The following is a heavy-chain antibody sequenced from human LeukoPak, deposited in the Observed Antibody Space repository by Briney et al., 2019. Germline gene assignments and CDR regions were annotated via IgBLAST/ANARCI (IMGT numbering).Heavy chain of an antibody. CDR2: ISYDGSNK. Sequence: QPGGSLRLSCAGSGFTFSSYAMHWVRQAPGKGLEWVAVISYDGSNKYYADSVKGRFTISRDNSKNTLYLQMNSLRAEDTAVYYCARGNPLWPDYWGQGTLVTVSS. CDR1: GFTFSSYA. V-gene: IGHV3-30*04. D-gene: IGHD5-18*01. J-gene: IGHJ4*02. CDR3: ARGNPLWPDY.